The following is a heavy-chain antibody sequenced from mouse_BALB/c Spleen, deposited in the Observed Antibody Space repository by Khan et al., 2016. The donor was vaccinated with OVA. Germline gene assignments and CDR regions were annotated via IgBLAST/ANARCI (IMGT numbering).Heavy chain of an antibody. CDR3: ARRTTEYALDY. Sequence: QVQLKQSGAELARPGASVKMSCKASGYTFTSHTMYWIKQRPGQGLEWIGYINPRSGYNQKLNDKATLTADISSSTAYMQLSSLTSEDSAVYYCARRTTEYALDYRGQGNSVSVS. CDR2: INPRSG. D-gene: IGHD2-14*01. CDR1: GYTFTSHT. J-gene: IGHJ4*01. V-gene: IGHV1-4*01.